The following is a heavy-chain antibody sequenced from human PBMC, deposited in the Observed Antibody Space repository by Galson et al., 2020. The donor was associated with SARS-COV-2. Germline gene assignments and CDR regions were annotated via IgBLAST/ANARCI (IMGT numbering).Heavy chain of an antibody. CDR1: GYSFTSYW. J-gene: IGHJ3*02. V-gene: IGHV5-51*01. Sequence: GESLKISCKGSGYSFTSYWIGRVRQMPGKGLEWMGIIYPRDSDTRYSPSFQGQVTISADKSISTAYLQWSSLKASDTAMYYCARRRWQQLGKDAVDIWGQGRMVTVSS. CDR2: IYPRDSDT. D-gene: IGHD6-13*01. CDR3: ARRRWQQLGKDAVDI.